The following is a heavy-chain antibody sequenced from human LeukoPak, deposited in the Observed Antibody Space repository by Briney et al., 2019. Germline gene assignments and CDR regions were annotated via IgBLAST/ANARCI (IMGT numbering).Heavy chain of an antibody. CDR3: ARDEGYYYDSSGFRN. CDR2: MNPNSGNT. Sequence: GASVKVSCKASGYTFTSYDINWVRQATGQGLEWMGWMNPNSGNTGYAQKFQGRVTMTRNTSISTAYMELSSLRSEDTAVYYCARDEGYYYDSSGFRNWGQGTLVTVSS. D-gene: IGHD3-22*01. J-gene: IGHJ4*02. CDR1: GYTFTSYD. V-gene: IGHV1-8*01.